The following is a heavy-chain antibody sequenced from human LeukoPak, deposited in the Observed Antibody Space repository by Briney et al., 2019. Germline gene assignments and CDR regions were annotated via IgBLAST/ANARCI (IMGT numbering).Heavy chain of an antibody. CDR1: GFTFDDYG. Sequence: GGSLRLSCAASGFTFDDYGMSWVRQAPGKGLEWVSGINWNGGSTGYADSVKGRFTISRDNAKNSLYLQMNSLRAEGTALYYCARNDYGDPFDYWGQGTLVTVSS. J-gene: IGHJ4*02. CDR2: INWNGGST. D-gene: IGHD4-17*01. V-gene: IGHV3-20*04. CDR3: ARNDYGDPFDY.